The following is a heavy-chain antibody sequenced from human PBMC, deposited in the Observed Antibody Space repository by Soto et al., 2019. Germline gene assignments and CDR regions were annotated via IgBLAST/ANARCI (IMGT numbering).Heavy chain of an antibody. Sequence: EVQLVESGGGLVQPGRSLRLSCAASGFTFDDYAMHWVRQAPGKGLEWVSGIRWNSGSIGYADSVKGRFTISRDNAKNCLYLQMNSLSAEDTALYYCSKDIMTTVTTNAFDIWGQGTMVTVSS. J-gene: IGHJ3*02. CDR1: GFTFDDYA. CDR3: SKDIMTTVTTNAFDI. CDR2: IRWNSGSI. V-gene: IGHV3-9*01. D-gene: IGHD4-17*01.